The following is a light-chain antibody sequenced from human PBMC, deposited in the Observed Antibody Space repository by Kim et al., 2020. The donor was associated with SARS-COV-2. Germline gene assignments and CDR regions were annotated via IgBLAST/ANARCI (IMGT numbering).Light chain of an antibody. CDR1: SSNIGAGYD. CDR2: GNS. V-gene: IGLV1-40*03. CDR3: QSYDSSLSALV. J-gene: IGLJ2*01. Sequence: QRVPISCTGSSSNIGAGYDVHWYQQLPGTAPKLLIYGNSNRPSGVPDRFSGSKSGASASLAITGLQAEDEADYHCQSYDSSLSALVFGGGTQLTVL.